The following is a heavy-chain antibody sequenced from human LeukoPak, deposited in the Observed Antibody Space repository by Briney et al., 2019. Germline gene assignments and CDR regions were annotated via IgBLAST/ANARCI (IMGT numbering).Heavy chain of an antibody. CDR3: ARDIVVVVAATLGYFDY. CDR1: GFTFSSYA. D-gene: IGHD2-15*01. V-gene: IGHV3-30*04. CDR2: ISYDGSNK. Sequence: GGSLRLSCAASGFTFSSYAMHWVRQAPGEGLEWVAVISYDGSNKYYADSVKGRFTISRDNSKNTLYLQMNSLRAEDTAVYYCARDIVVVVAATLGYFDYWGQGTLVTVSS. J-gene: IGHJ4*02.